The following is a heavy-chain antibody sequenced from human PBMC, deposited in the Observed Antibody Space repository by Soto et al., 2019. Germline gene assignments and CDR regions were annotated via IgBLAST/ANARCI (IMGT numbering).Heavy chain of an antibody. CDR2: IGVRGGNT. J-gene: IGHJ3*02. CDR3: AKDRGTGDYGVNAVDI. D-gene: IGHD7-27*01. Sequence: EVQLLESGGGLVQPGGSLRLSCAASGFTFSIFAMSWVRQAPGKGLEWVSIIGVRGGNTYYANSVKGRFTISRDNSKNTLNLQMNGLRGEDTAVYYCAKDRGTGDYGVNAVDIWGQGTMVTVSS. V-gene: IGHV3-23*01. CDR1: GFTFSIFA.